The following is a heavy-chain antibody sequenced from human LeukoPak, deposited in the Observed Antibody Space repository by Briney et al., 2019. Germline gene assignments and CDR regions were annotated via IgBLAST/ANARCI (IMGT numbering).Heavy chain of an antibody. CDR1: GFTFDSNY. V-gene: IGHV3-53*01. CDR2: IYTGGNT. CDR3: ARGDDSGYYDYFDY. J-gene: IGHJ4*02. Sequence: PGGSLRLSCAVSGFTFDSNYLSWVRQAPGKGLEWVSTIYTGGNTYYAASVKGRFTISRDFSKNTVFLHMNSLRAEDTAMYYCARGDDSGYYDYFDYWGQGALVTVSS. D-gene: IGHD3-22*01.